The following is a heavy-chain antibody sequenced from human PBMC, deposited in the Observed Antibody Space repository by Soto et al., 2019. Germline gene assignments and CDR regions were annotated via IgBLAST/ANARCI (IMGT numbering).Heavy chain of an antibody. D-gene: IGHD6-13*01. J-gene: IGHJ3*01. Sequence: QVQLVQSGADVKKPGSSVKVSCKASGYTFTSYGISWVRQSPGQGLEWMGWISAYNGNTTDAMNLQGRVTMTTDTAKSTASMDRRSLRSDDTALDHGARDLSYSSSRYIAF. CDR3: ARDLSYSSSRYIAF. V-gene: IGHV1-18*04. CDR2: ISAYNGNT. CDR1: GYTFTSYG.